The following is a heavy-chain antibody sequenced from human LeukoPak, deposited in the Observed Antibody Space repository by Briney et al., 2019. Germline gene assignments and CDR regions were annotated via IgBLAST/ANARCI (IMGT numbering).Heavy chain of an antibody. J-gene: IGHJ4*02. CDR2: IWYDGSNK. D-gene: IGHD2-2*01. CDR1: GFTFSSYG. CDR3: ARDLCSSTSCYAFYLDH. Sequence: PGGSLRLSCAASGFTFSSYGMHWVRQAPGKGLEWVAVIWYDGSNKYYADSVKGRFTISRDNSKNTLYLQMNSLRAEDTAVYYCARDLCSSTSCYAFYLDHWGQGTLVTVSS. V-gene: IGHV3-33*01.